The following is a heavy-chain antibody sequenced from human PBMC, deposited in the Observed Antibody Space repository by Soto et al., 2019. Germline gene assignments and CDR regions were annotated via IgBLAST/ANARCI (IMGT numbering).Heavy chain of an antibody. CDR2: IKSKTDGGTT. CDR1: GFTFSNAW. CDR3: TGARGDY. Sequence: EVQLVESGGGLVKPGGSLRLSCAASGFTFSNAWMSWVRQAPWKGLEWVGRIKSKTDGGTTDYEAPVKGRFTISRDDSKNTLYLQMNSLKPQETAVYYCTGARGDYWGQGTLVTVSS. D-gene: IGHD1-26*01. J-gene: IGHJ4*02. V-gene: IGHV3-15*01.